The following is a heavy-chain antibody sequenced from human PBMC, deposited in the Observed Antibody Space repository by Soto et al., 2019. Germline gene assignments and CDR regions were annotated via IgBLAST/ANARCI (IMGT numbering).Heavy chain of an antibody. Sequence: ASETLSLTCAVSGASISNGGYSWNWIRQPPGKGLEWVGYIFHTGDTYYHPSLQSRVSMSVDKSKNVFSLKLTSVTAADTAVYYCARVDYEFLGHDAFGVWGQGAMVTVSS. CDR1: GASISNGGYS. J-gene: IGHJ3*01. CDR2: IFHTGDT. D-gene: IGHD3-3*01. CDR3: ARVDYEFLGHDAFGV. V-gene: IGHV4-30-2*01.